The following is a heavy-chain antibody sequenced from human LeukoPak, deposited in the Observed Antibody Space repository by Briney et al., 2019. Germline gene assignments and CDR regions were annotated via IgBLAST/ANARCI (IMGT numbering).Heavy chain of an antibody. CDR3: ARSRWAEDL. V-gene: IGHV3-7*01. Sequence: GGSLRPSCAASGLTFTGFFMSWLRQAPGKGLEWVANINREGTETNHVGSVKGPFTISIDNAKNSVFLQMNSVRTGDTARYYCARSRWAEDLWGRGTLVTVS. CDR1: GLTFTGFF. CDR2: INREGTET. D-gene: IGHD4-23*01. J-gene: IGHJ5*02.